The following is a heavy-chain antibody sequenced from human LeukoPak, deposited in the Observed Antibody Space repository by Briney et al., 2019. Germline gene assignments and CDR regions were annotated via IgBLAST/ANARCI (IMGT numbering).Heavy chain of an antibody. CDR1: GGSISSSSYY. Sequence: SETLSLTCTVSGGSISSSSYYWGWIRQPPGKGLEWIGSIYYSGSTYYNPSLKSRVTISVDTSKNQFSLKLSSVTAADTAVYYCARVGGTVTTVFDYWGQGTLVTVSS. J-gene: IGHJ4*02. V-gene: IGHV4-39*07. CDR3: ARVGGTVTTVFDY. CDR2: IYYSGST. D-gene: IGHD4-17*01.